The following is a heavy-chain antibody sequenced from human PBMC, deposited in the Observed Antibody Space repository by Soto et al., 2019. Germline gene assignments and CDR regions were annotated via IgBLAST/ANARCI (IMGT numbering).Heavy chain of an antibody. V-gene: IGHV4-34*01. D-gene: IGHD2-2*01. J-gene: IGHJ4*02. CDR3: ARLVDPGHFDY. CDR1: GGSFSGYY. Sequence: SETLSLTCAVYGGSFSGYYWSWIRQPPGKGLEWIGEINHSGSTNYNPSLKGRVTISVDTSKNQFSLKLSSVTAADTAVYYCARLVDPGHFDYWGQGTLVTVSS. CDR2: INHSGST.